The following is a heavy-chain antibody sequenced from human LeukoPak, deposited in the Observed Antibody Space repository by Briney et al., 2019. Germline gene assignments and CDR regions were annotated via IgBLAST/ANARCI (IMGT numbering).Heavy chain of an antibody. D-gene: IGHD7-27*01. CDR3: TRDMILTEKYNYYYYMDV. V-gene: IGHV3-73*01. CDR1: GFTFSGSI. Sequence: RGSLRLSCAASGFTFSGSIMHWVRQASGKGLEWVGRIRSKANNYATAYGASVAGRFTISRDDSKSTAYLQMNSLKIEDTAVYYCTRDMILTEKYNYYYYMDVWGTGTTVTVSS. J-gene: IGHJ6*03. CDR2: IRSKANNYAT.